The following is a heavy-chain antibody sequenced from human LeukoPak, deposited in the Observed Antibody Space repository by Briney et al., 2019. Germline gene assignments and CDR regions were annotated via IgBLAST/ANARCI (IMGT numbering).Heavy chain of an antibody. D-gene: IGHD3-3*01. CDR1: GYTFTSYG. CDR2: INPNSGGT. V-gene: IGHV1-2*02. Sequence: ASVKVSCKASGYTFTSYGISWVRQAPGQGLEWMGWINPNSGGTNYAQKFQGRVTMTRDTSISTAYMELSRLRSDDTAVYYCARSVYDFWSGYYFYWGQGTLVTVSS. J-gene: IGHJ4*02. CDR3: ARSVYDFWSGYYFY.